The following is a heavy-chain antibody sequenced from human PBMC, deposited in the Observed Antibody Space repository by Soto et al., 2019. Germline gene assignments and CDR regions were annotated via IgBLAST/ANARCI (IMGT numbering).Heavy chain of an antibody. CDR3: GRVLDSGRRHGGWFDL. D-gene: IGHD1-26*01. CDR2: IIPIFGTA. V-gene: IGHV1-69*12. Sequence: QVQLVQSGAEVKKPGSSVKVSCKAPGGTFSSYAISWVRQAPGQVLEWIGGIIPIFGTANSAQKFQGRVTIGAGQYTSTPYMELSRLGSEETEVYCHGRVLDSGRRHGGWFDLWGQGTLVTGSS. J-gene: IGHJ5*02. CDR1: GGTFSSYA.